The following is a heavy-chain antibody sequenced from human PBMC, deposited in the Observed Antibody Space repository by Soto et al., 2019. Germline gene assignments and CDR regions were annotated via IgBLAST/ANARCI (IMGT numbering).Heavy chain of an antibody. CDR2: IYYSGST. Sequence: SETLSLTCTVSGGAISSYYWSWIRQPPGKGLECIGYIYYSGSTNYNPSLRSRVTISVDTSRNQFSLKLSSVTAADTAVYYCARTIFGVVIKRYNWFDPWGQGTLVTVSS. J-gene: IGHJ5*02. V-gene: IGHV4-59*12. CDR1: GGAISSYY. CDR3: ARTIFGVVIKRYNWFDP. D-gene: IGHD3-3*01.